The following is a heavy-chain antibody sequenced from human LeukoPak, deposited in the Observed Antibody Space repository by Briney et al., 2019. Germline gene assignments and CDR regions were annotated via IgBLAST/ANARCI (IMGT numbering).Heavy chain of an antibody. Sequence: GRSLRLSCAASGFTFDDYAMHWVRQAPGKGLEWVSGISWNSGSIGYADSVKGRFIISRDNAKNSLYLQMNSLRAEDTALYYCAKETYYYDSSGYYSHYYYYGMDVWGQGTTVTVSS. CDR2: ISWNSGSI. D-gene: IGHD3-22*01. CDR1: GFTFDDYA. J-gene: IGHJ6*02. CDR3: AKETYYYDSSGYYSHYYYYGMDV. V-gene: IGHV3-9*01.